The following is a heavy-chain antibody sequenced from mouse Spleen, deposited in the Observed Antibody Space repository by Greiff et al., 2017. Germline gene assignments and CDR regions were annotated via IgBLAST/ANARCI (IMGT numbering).Heavy chain of an antibody. Sequence: QVQLQQSGAELVRPGVSVKLSCKASGYTFTSYWINWVKQRPGQGLEWIGNIYPSDSYTNYNQKFKDKATLTVDKSSSTAYMQLSSPTSEDSAVYYCTRDGNYAMDYWGQGTSVTVSS. CDR3: TRDGNYAMDY. CDR1: GYTFTSYW. J-gene: IGHJ4*01. D-gene: IGHD2-1*01. CDR2: IYPSDSYT. V-gene: IGHV1-69*02.